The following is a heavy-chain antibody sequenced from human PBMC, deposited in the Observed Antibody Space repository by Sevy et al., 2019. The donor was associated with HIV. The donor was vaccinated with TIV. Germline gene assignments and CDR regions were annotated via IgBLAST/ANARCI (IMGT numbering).Heavy chain of an antibody. CDR3: SRDLFSGGNAVYCY. CDR1: GFTFSSYA. V-gene: IGHV3-21*01. CDR2: INAISSNI. D-gene: IGHD2-15*01. J-gene: IGHJ4*02. Sequence: GGSLRLSCAASGFTFSSYAMNWVRQAPGKGLEWVSSINAISSNIYYADSVKGRFTISRGNAENSLYLQMNSVRTEDTAVYYCSRDLFSGGNAVYCYWGQGTLVTVSS.